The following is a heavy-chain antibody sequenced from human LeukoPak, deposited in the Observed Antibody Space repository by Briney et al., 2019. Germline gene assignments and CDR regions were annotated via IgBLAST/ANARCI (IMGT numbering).Heavy chain of an antibody. Sequence: GGSLRLSCAVSGFTVSSNHMSWVRQAPGEGLVWVSRIKSDGSDTSYADSVKGRFTISRDNAKNTLYLQMNSLRAEDTAVYYCARGFWTGVEYWGQGALVTVSS. D-gene: IGHD3/OR15-3a*01. V-gene: IGHV3-74*01. CDR1: GFTVSSNH. CDR2: IKSDGSDT. J-gene: IGHJ4*02. CDR3: ARGFWTGVEY.